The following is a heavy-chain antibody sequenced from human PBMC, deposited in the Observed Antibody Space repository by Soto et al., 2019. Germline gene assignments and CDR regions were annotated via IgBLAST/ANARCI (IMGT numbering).Heavy chain of an antibody. CDR2: ISGSGGST. V-gene: IGHV3-23*01. CDR1: GFTFSSYA. CDR3: AKLSPYYYDSSGYYGPRFDY. J-gene: IGHJ4*02. D-gene: IGHD3-22*01. Sequence: GGSLRLSCAASGFTFSSYAMSWVRQAPGKGLEWVSAISGSGGSTYYADSVKGRFTISRDNSKNTLYLQMNSLRAEDTAVYYCAKLSPYYYDSSGYYGPRFDYWGQGTLVTVSS.